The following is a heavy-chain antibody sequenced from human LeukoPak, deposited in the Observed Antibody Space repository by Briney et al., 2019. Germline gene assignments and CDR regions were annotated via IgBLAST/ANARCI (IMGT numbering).Heavy chain of an antibody. V-gene: IGHV4-39*01. Sequence: SETLSLACTVSGGSISSGSYYWGWIRQPPGKGLEWIGSIDYSGTTYYNPSLKSRVTISVDTSKNQFSLKLSSVTAADTALYYCARRGQAAGSKGAFDYWGQGTLVTVSS. D-gene: IGHD6-13*01. CDR3: ARRGQAAGSKGAFDY. CDR2: IDYSGTT. J-gene: IGHJ4*02. CDR1: GGSISSGSYY.